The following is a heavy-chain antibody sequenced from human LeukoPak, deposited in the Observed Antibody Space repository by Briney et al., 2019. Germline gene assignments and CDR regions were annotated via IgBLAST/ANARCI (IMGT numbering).Heavy chain of an antibody. Sequence: GGSLRLSCAASGFTFSSYEMNWVRQAPGKGLEWLSYISSSGSTMYYADSVKGRFTISRDNAKNSLYLQLSSLRVEDTAVYYCARDSFDISDYGWFDPWGQGTLVTVSS. J-gene: IGHJ5*02. CDR3: ARDSFDISDYGWFDP. V-gene: IGHV3-48*03. CDR1: GFTFSSYE. D-gene: IGHD3-22*01. CDR2: ISSSGSTM.